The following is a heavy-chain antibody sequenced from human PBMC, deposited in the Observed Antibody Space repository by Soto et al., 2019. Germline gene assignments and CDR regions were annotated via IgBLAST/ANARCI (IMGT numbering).Heavy chain of an antibody. CDR1: GGSLSDYN. CDR3: AKERAVVPAAMWSY. J-gene: IGHJ4*02. Sequence: ETLSLTCAVYGGSLSDYNWSWTRQAPGKGLEWVSAISGSGGSTYYADSVKGRFTISRDNSKNTLYLQMNSLRAEDTAVYYCAKERAVVPAAMWSYWGQGTLVTVSS. D-gene: IGHD2-2*01. V-gene: IGHV3-23*01. CDR2: ISGSGGST.